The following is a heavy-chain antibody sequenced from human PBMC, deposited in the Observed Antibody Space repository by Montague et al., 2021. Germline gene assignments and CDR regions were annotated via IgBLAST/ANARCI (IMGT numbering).Heavy chain of an antibody. Sequence: PALVKPTQTLTLTCTFSGFSLATSGVGVAWLRQPPGKALEWLALIFWDDDKRYSPSLKSRLTITKDTTKNQVVLTLTNMDPVDTATYFCAPKIAAHKAHEGFSVWGQGTVVTVSA. CDR3: APKIAAHKAHEGFSV. V-gene: IGHV2-5*02. D-gene: IGHD6-13*01. CDR1: GFSLATSGVG. CDR2: IFWDDDK. J-gene: IGHJ3*01.